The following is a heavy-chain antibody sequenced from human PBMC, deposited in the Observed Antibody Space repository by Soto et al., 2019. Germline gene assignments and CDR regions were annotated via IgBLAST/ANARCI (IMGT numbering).Heavy chain of an antibody. J-gene: IGHJ4*02. CDR1: GFTFSSYG. CDR3: ARPSTGGYNYVVPLDY. Sequence: SLRRSCAASGFTFSSYGMHWVRQAPGKGLEWVAVISYDGGNKYYADSVKGRFTISRDNSKNTLFLQMNSLRSEDTAVYYCARPSTGGYNYVVPLDYWGQGTLVTVSS. CDR2: ISYDGGNK. D-gene: IGHD5-18*01. V-gene: IGHV3-30*03.